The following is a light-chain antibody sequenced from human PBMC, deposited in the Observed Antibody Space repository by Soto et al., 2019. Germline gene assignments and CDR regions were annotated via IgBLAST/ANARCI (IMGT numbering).Light chain of an antibody. V-gene: IGKV1-5*01. Sequence: DIQLTQSPSTLSASVGDRVTLTCRAAQSLNSRLAWYQHRPGRAPRLLIYDASTLESGVPSRFSGSGSGTEFTLTISRLQPDDFAGYYCQQYNSYSGTFGQGTKVDIK. CDR2: DAS. J-gene: IGKJ1*01. CDR1: QSLNSR. CDR3: QQYNSYSGT.